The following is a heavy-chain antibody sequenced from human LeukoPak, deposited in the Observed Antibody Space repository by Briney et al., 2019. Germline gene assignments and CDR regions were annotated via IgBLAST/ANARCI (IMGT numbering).Heavy chain of an antibody. CDR2: INPSGGST. V-gene: IGHV1-46*01. CDR3: ARVCLDLRSDY. CDR1: GYTFTSYY. Sequence: ASVKVSCKASGYTFTSYYMHWLRQAPGQGLEWMGIINPSGGSTSYAQKFQGRVTMTRDTSTSTVYMELSSLRSEDTAVYYCARVCLDLRSDYWSQGTLVTVSS. D-gene: IGHD1-1*01. J-gene: IGHJ4*02.